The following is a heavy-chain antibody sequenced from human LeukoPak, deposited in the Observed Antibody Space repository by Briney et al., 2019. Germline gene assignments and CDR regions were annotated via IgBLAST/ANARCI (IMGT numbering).Heavy chain of an antibody. CDR1: GGSISSGDYY. Sequence: SETLSLTCTVSGGSISSGDYYWSWIRQPPGKGLVWIGYIYYSGSTYYNPSLKSRVTISVDTSKNEFSLKLSSVTAADTAVYYCARQLSGSYYKLNWFDPWGQGTLVTVSS. CDR2: IYYSGST. V-gene: IGHV4-30-4*01. J-gene: IGHJ5*02. CDR3: ARQLSGSYYKLNWFDP. D-gene: IGHD3-10*01.